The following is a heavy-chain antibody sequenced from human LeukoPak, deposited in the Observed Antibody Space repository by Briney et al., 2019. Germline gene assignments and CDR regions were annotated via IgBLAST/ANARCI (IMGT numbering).Heavy chain of an antibody. V-gene: IGHV3-66*01. CDR3: ARDSRVLAVRRARYFDY. D-gene: IGHD6-6*01. J-gene: IGHJ4*02. CDR1: EFTVSSNY. Sequence: GGSLRLSCAASEFTVSSNYMSWVRQPPGKGLEWVSVIYSGGSSYYADSVKGRFTISRDNSKNTLYLQMNSLSAGDTAVYYCARDSRVLAVRRARYFDYWGQGTLVTVSS. CDR2: IYSGGSS.